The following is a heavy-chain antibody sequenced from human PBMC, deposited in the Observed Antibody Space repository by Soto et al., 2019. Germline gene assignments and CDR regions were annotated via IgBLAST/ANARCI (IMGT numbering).Heavy chain of an antibody. V-gene: IGHV5-51*01. CDR1: GYTFTSYC. J-gene: IGHJ6*02. CDR2: IYPGDSDT. CDR3: AASIFYYGMDV. Sequence: GESLKISGKGSGYTFTSYCIGWVLQMPGKGLEWMGIIYPGDSDTKYNPSFQGQVTISADKSITTTYLRWTSLKASDTAIYYCAASIFYYGMDVWGQGTTVTVSS.